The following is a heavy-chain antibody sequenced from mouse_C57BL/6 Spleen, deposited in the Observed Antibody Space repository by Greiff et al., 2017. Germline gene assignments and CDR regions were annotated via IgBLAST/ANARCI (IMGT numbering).Heavy chain of an antibody. CDR1: GFTFSSYA. J-gene: IGHJ2*01. V-gene: IGHV5-4*03. CDR2: ISDGGSYT. CDR3: ARLTGTSYFDY. Sequence: VKLMESGGGLVKPGGSLKLSCAASGFTFSSYAMSWVRQTSEKRLEWVATISDGGSYTYYPDNVKGRFTISRDNAKNNLYLQMSQLKSEDTAMYYCARLTGTSYFDYWGQGTTLTVSS. D-gene: IGHD4-1*01.